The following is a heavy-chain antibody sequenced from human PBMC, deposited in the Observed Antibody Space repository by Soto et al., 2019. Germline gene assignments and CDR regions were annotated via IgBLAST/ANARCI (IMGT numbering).Heavy chain of an antibody. CDR2: INPNSGGT. J-gene: IGHJ4*02. CDR3: ARGGRITMIVVGTFDY. CDR1: GYTFTGYY. V-gene: IGHV1-2*02. D-gene: IGHD3-22*01. Sequence: ASVKVSCKAAGYTFTGYYMHWVRQAPGQGLEWMGWINPNSGGTNYAQKFQGRVTMTRDTSISTAYMELSRLRSDDTAVYYCARGGRITMIVVGTFDYWGQGTLVTVPS.